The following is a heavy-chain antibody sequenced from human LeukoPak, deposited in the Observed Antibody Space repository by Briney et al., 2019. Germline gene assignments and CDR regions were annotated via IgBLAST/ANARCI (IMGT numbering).Heavy chain of an antibody. CDR3: ARVLGDSSSWYTYYYMDV. V-gene: IGHV4-59*11. J-gene: IGHJ6*03. CDR1: GGSISSHY. D-gene: IGHD6-13*01. CDR2: IYYSGGT. Sequence: SETLSLTCTVSGGSISSHYWSWIRQPPGKGLEWIGYIYYSGGTNYNPSLKSRVTISVDTSKNQFSLKLSSVTAADTAVYYCARVLGDSSSWYTYYYMDVWGKGTTVTVSS.